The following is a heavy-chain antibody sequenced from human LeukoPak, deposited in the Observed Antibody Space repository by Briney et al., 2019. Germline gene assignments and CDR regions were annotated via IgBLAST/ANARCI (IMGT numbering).Heavy chain of an antibody. CDR3: ARSLAEYYDSSGYDY. Sequence: PSETLSLTCTVSGDSISSYYWSWVRQPAGKGLEWIGRIHPSGSTNYNPSLKSRVTLSVDTSKNQFSLKLSSVTAADTAVYYCARSLAEYYDSSGYDYWGQGTLVTVSS. J-gene: IGHJ4*02. CDR1: GDSISSYY. D-gene: IGHD3-22*01. V-gene: IGHV4-4*07. CDR2: IHPSGST.